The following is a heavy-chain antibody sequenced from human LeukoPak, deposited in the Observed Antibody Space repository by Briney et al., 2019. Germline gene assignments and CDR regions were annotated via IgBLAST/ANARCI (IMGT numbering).Heavy chain of an antibody. CDR3: ARGYGSGSYPLDY. D-gene: IGHD3-10*01. Sequence: SETLSLTCTVSGGSISSYYWSWIRQPPGKGLEWIGYIYYSGSTNYNPSPKSRVTISVDTSKNQFSLKLSSVTAADTAVYYCARGYGSGSYPLDYWGQGTLVTVSS. CDR2: IYYSGST. CDR1: GGSISSYY. V-gene: IGHV4-59*01. J-gene: IGHJ4*02.